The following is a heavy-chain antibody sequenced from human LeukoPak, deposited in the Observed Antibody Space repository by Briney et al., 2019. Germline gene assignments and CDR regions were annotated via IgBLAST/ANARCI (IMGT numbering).Heavy chain of an antibody. CDR2: IYTSGST. CDR3: ARGARGYYGSGSSRSDYYYYMDV. J-gene: IGHJ6*03. V-gene: IGHV4-4*07. Sequence: SETLSLTCTVSGGSISSYYWSWIRQPAGKGLEWIGRIYTSGSTNYNPSLKSRVTMSVDTSKNQFSLKLSSVTAADTAVYYCARGARGYYGSGSSRSDYYYYMDVWGKGTTVTVSS. D-gene: IGHD3-10*01. CDR1: GGSISSYY.